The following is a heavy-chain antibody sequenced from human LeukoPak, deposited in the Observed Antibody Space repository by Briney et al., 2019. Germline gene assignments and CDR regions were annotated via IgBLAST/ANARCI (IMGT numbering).Heavy chain of an antibody. J-gene: IGHJ6*03. CDR2: IYYSGST. CDR3: ARSTTVTTYYYYYMDV. Sequence: PSETLSLTCTVSGGSISSYYWSWIRQPPGKGLEWIGYIYYSGSTNYKPSLKSRVTISVDTSKNQFSLKLSSVTAADTAVYYCARSTTVTTYYYYYMDVWGKGTTVTVSS. V-gene: IGHV4-59*12. CDR1: GGSISSYY. D-gene: IGHD4-17*01.